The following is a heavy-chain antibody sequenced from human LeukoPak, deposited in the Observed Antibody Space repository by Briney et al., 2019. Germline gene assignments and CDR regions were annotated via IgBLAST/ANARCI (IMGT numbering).Heavy chain of an antibody. CDR2: VWFDGNTK. CDR3: VRDRNTNWFDP. J-gene: IGHJ5*02. Sequence: GGSLRLSCAASGFVFSNYGMHWVRQAPGKGLEWVAVVWFDGNTKYYADSVKGRVTISRDSSQNMVYLQMNSLRPEDTSMYYCVRDRNTNWFDPWGQGTLVTVSS. V-gene: IGHV3-33*01. D-gene: IGHD5-18*01. CDR1: GFVFSNYG.